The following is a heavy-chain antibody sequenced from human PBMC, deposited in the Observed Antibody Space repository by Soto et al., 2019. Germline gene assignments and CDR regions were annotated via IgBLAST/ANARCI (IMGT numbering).Heavy chain of an antibody. Sequence: SETLSLTCTVSGGSISSGDYYWSWIRQPPGKGLEWIGYIYYSGSTYYNPSLKSRVAISVDTSKNQFSLKLSSVTAADTAVYYCARAPFLEWSLAGNWFEPWGQGTLVTVSS. V-gene: IGHV4-30-4*01. J-gene: IGHJ5*02. CDR1: GGSISSGDYY. CDR2: IYYSGST. D-gene: IGHD3-3*02. CDR3: ARAPFLEWSLAGNWFEP.